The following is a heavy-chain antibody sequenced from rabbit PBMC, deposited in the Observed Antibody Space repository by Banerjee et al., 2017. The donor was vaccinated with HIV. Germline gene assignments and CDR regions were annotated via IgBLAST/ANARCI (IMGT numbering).Heavy chain of an antibody. V-gene: IGHV1S40*01. J-gene: IGHJ4*01. Sequence: QSLEESGGDLVKPGASLTLTCTASGFSFSSSYYMCWVRQAPGKGLEWIGCIYGGSSGVDSYVSWAKGRFTISKTSSTTVTLQMTSLTAADTATYFCARNAGYANGGDGYFKLWGQGTLVTVS. CDR1: GFSFSSSYY. CDR3: ARNAGYANGGDGYFKL. CDR2: IYGGSSGVD. D-gene: IGHD6-1*01.